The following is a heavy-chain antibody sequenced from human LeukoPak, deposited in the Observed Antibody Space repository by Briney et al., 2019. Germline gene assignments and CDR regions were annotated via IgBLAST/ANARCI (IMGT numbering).Heavy chain of an antibody. D-gene: IGHD3-10*01. CDR3: ARVYYYGSGSYLAGFDY. CDR1: GGSISISGYY. V-gene: IGHV4-61*08. J-gene: IGHJ4*02. CDR2: IYHSGST. Sequence: SETLSLTCTVSGGSISISGYYWAWIRQPPGKGMEWIGYIYHSGSTKYNPSLKSRVTISVDTSKNQFSLKLSSVTAADTAVYYCARVYYYGSGSYLAGFDYWGQGTLVTVSS.